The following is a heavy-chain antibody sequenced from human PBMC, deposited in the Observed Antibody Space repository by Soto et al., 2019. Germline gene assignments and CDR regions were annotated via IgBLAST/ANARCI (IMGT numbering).Heavy chain of an antibody. J-gene: IGHJ5*02. CDR2: IYTSGST. Sequence: SETLSLTCTVSGSSISSYYWSWIRQPAGNGLVWIGRIYTSGSTNYNPSLKSRVTMSVDSSKNQFSLKLSSVTAADTAVYYCAKDSSGFPSGFDPWGQRTLVTVS. D-gene: IGHD3-22*01. V-gene: IGHV4-4*07. CDR3: AKDSSGFPSGFDP. CDR1: GSSISSYY.